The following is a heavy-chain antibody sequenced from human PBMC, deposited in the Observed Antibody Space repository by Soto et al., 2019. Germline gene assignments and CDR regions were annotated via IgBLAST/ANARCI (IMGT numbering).Heavy chain of an antibody. D-gene: IGHD4-17*01. Sequence: QVQLQESGPGLVKPSETLSLTCTVSGGSISSYYWSWIRQPPGKGLEWIGYIYYSGSTNYNPSLKSRVTLAVATSKNQFSLKRSSVTAADTAVYYCARRYGPGFDYWGQGTLVTVSS. J-gene: IGHJ4*02. CDR1: GGSISSYY. V-gene: IGHV4-59*08. CDR3: ARRYGPGFDY. CDR2: IYYSGST.